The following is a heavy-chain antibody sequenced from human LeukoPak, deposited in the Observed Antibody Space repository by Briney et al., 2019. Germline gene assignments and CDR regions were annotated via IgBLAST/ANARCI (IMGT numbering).Heavy chain of an antibody. V-gene: IGHV3-72*01. CDR2: SRKRTNSYTT. CDR1: GFTFSDHH. CDR3: ARDLGYTDYGGLDV. J-gene: IGHJ6*02. D-gene: IGHD5-24*01. Sequence: PGGSLRLSCAASGFTFSDHHMDWVRQAPGKGLEWIGRSRKRTNSYTTEYAASVKGRFSLSRDDSKKSLFLQMNSLKTEDTAVYYCARDLGYTDYGGLDVWGQGTTVTVSS.